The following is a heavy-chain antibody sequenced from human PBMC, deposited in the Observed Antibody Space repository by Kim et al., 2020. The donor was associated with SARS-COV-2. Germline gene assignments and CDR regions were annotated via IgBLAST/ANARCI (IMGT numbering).Heavy chain of an antibody. V-gene: IGHV3-23*01. CDR2: DPT. CDR3: AKGLRAVAGY. J-gene: IGHJ4*02. D-gene: IGHD6-19*01. Sequence: DPTYYADSVKGRFTISRDNSKNTLYLQMNSLRVEDTAVYYCAKGLRAVAGYWGQGTLVTVSS.